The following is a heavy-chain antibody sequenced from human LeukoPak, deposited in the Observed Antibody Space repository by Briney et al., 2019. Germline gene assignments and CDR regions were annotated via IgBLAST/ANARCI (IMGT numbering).Heavy chain of an antibody. Sequence: ASVKVSCKVSGYTLTELSMHWVRQAPGKGLEWMGGFGPEDGETIYAQKFQGRVTMTEDTSTDTAYMELSSLRSEDTAVYYCATEQYYYYGMDVWGQGTTVTVSS. CDR3: ATEQYYYYGMDV. CDR1: GYTLTELS. V-gene: IGHV1-24*01. CDR2: FGPEDGET. J-gene: IGHJ6*02.